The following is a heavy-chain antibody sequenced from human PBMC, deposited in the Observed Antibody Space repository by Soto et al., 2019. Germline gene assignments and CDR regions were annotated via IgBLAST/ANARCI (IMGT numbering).Heavy chain of an antibody. V-gene: IGHV4-31*03. CDR3: ARAIPPYYDSSGYLSAFLP. J-gene: IGHJ5*02. D-gene: IGHD3-22*01. CDR1: GGSISSGGYY. Sequence: SETLSLTCTVSGGSISSGGYYWSWIRQHPGKGLEWIGYIYYSGSTYYNPSLKSRVTISVDTSKNQFSLKLSSVTAADTAVYYCARAIPPYYDSSGYLSAFLPWGQGTLVTVSS. CDR2: IYYSGST.